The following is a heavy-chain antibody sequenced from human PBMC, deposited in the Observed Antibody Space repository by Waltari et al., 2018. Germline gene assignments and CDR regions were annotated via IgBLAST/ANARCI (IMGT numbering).Heavy chain of an antibody. Sequence: QVQLVESGGGVVQPGRSLRLSCAASGFTFNSYGMHWVRQAPGKGLEWVALIWYDGSNKNYIDSVKGRFTISRDNSKNTVYLQMDSLRAEDTALYYCARALYTGSYYDPFDIWGQGTMVTVSS. CDR2: IWYDGSNK. D-gene: IGHD1-26*01. CDR3: ARALYTGSYYDPFDI. CDR1: GFTFNSYG. V-gene: IGHV3-33*01. J-gene: IGHJ3*02.